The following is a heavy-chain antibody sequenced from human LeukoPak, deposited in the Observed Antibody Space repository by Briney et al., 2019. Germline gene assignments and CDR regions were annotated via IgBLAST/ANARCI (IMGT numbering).Heavy chain of an antibody. J-gene: IGHJ5*02. CDR2: ISSSSSYI. CDR1: GFTFSSYS. V-gene: IGHV3-21*04. CDR3: ARVGTELRFLEWLIWFDP. D-gene: IGHD3-3*01. Sequence: GGSLRLSCAASGFTFSSYSMNWVRQAPGKGLEWVSSISSSSSYIYYADSVKGRFTISRDNAKNSLYLQMNSLRVEDTAVYYCARVGTELRFLEWLIWFDPWGQGTLVTVSS.